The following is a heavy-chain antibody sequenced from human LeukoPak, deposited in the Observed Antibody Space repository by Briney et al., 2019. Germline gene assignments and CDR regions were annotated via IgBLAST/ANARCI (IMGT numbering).Heavy chain of an antibody. CDR1: AFTFSSFA. D-gene: IGHD2-2*01. V-gene: IGHV3-23*01. Sequence: PGGSLRLSCAASAFTFSSFAMRWVPQAPGKGVVWVSAISGSGDITYLADSVKGRFTISRDNSKNTLYLQMNSLRAEDTAVYYCAKDLYAGSWYYGMDVWGEGTTVTVPS. CDR2: ISGSGDIT. J-gene: IGHJ6*04. CDR3: AKDLYAGSWYYGMDV.